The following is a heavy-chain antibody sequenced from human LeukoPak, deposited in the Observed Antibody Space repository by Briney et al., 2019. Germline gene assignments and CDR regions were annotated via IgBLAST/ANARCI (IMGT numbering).Heavy chain of an antibody. J-gene: IGHJ6*02. CDR1: GFTFSNFP. CDR3: ARDHYYDSSGYYYVGYGMDV. V-gene: IGHV3-23*01. CDR2: ISGSGGDT. D-gene: IGHD3-22*01. Sequence: AGGSLRLSCAASGFTFSNFPMTWVRQAPGKGLEAFSSISGSGGDTYYKDSVKGRFTISRDNSKNTLYLQMNSLRAEDTAVYYCARDHYYDSSGYYYVGYGMDVWGQGTTVTVSS.